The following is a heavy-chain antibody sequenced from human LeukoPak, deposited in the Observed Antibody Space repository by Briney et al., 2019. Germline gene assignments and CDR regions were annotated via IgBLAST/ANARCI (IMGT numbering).Heavy chain of an antibody. Sequence: SETLSLTCTVSGGSISSYYWSWIRQPPGKGLEWIGYIYYSGSTNYNPSLKSRVTISVDTSKNQFSLKLSSVTAADTTVYYCARGARRWLQLPFDYWGQGTLVTVSS. CDR1: GGSISSYY. J-gene: IGHJ4*02. V-gene: IGHV4-59*01. D-gene: IGHD5-24*01. CDR2: IYYSGST. CDR3: ARGARRWLQLPFDY.